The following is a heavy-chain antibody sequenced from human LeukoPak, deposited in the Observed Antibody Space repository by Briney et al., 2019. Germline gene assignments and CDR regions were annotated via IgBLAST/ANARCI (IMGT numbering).Heavy chain of an antibody. CDR3: ASGTSWIPGFRYYYGMDV. V-gene: IGHV3-20*04. D-gene: IGHD2-2*01. CDR1: GFTFDDYG. J-gene: IGHJ6*02. CDR2: INWNGGST. Sequence: GGSLRLSCAASGFTFDDYGMSWVRQAPGKGLEWVSGINWNGGSTGYADSVKGRFTISRDNAKNSLYLQMNSLRAEDTALYYCASGTSWIPGFRYYYGMDVWDQGTTVTVSS.